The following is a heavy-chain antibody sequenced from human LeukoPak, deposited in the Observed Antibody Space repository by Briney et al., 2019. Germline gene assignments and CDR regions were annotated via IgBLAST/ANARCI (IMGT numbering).Heavy chain of an antibody. J-gene: IGHJ3*02. V-gene: IGHV3-66*02. Sequence: GGSLRLSCAASGFTVSSNYMNWVRQAPGKGLGWVSVIYSAGSTYYADSVKGRFTISRDNSKNTLYLQMNSLRAEDTAVYYCARGVACSGGRCYQAFDIWGQGTMVTVSS. CDR3: ARGVACSGGRCYQAFDI. D-gene: IGHD2-15*01. CDR1: GFTVSSNY. CDR2: IYSAGST.